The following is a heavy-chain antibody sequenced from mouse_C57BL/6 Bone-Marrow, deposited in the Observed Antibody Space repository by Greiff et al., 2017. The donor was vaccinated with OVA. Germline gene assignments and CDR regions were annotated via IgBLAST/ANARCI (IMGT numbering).Heavy chain of an antibody. J-gene: IGHJ3*01. CDR1: GYTFTSYG. D-gene: IGHD1-1*01. Sequence: VQLMESGAELARPGASVKLSCKASGYTFTSYGISWVKQRTGQGLEWIGEIYPRSGNTYYNEKFKGKATLTADKSSSTAYMELRSLTSEDSAVYFCAREDYYGSSYRFAYWGQGTLVTVSA. V-gene: IGHV1-81*01. CDR3: AREDYYGSSYRFAY. CDR2: IYPRSGNT.